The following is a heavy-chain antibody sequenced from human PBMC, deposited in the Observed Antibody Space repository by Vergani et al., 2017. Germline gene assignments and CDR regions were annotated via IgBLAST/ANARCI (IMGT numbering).Heavy chain of an antibody. J-gene: IGHJ4*01. V-gene: IGHV3-33*01. Sequence: QVQLVESGGGVVQPGRSLRLSCAASGVTFSSYGMHWVRQGPGKGLEWVAVIWYDGSNKYYADSVKGRFTICRDNSKNTLYLQMNSLRAEDTAVYYCSRDLRGLMICFDCWGQGTLVTASS. CDR3: SRDLRGLMICFDC. CDR1: GVTFSSYG. D-gene: IGHD2-8*01. CDR2: IWYDGSNK.